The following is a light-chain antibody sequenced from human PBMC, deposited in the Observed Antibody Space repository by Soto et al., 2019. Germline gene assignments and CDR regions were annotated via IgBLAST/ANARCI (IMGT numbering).Light chain of an antibody. CDR2: AAS. Sequence: DIQLTQSPSFLSASVGDRVTITCRASPGINNYLAWYQQKPGKGPNLLSYAASTLQSGVPSRFSGSGSATEFTLTISRLQPEDLATYYCQQLNSYPLTFGGGTKVEIK. J-gene: IGKJ4*01. CDR1: PGINNY. CDR3: QQLNSYPLT. V-gene: IGKV1-9*01.